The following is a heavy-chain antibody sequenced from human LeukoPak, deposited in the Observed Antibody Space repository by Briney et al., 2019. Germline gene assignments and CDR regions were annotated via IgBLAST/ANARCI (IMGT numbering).Heavy chain of an antibody. V-gene: IGHV1-18*01. D-gene: IGHD4/OR15-4a*01. Sequence: ASVKVSCKASGYTFNSYGLIWVRQAPGQGLQWMGWINVYDGSTNYAQNFQGRVSMITDTSTSTAYMELRSLRSDDTAVYYCARVSSGAFDYWGQGTLLTVSS. CDR2: INVYDGST. J-gene: IGHJ4*02. CDR1: GYTFNSYG. CDR3: ARVSSGAFDY.